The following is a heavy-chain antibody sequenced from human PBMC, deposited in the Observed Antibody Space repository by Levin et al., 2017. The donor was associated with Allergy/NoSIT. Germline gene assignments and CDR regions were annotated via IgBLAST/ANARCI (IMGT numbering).Heavy chain of an antibody. CDR2: IYYSGST. D-gene: IGHD2-2*01. Sequence: SQTLSLTCTVSGGSISSYYWSWIRQPPGKGLEWIGYIYYSGSTNYNPSLKSRVTISVDTSKNQFSLKLSSVTAADTAVYYCARLGSSTFHDAFDIWGQGTMVTVSS. J-gene: IGHJ3*02. CDR3: ARLGSSTFHDAFDI. V-gene: IGHV4-59*01. CDR1: GGSISSYY.